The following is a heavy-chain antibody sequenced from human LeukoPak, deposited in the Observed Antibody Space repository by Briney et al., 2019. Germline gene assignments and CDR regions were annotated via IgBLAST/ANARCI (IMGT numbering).Heavy chain of an antibody. D-gene: IGHD6-13*01. V-gene: IGHV4-34*01. CDR3: ARRLRYSSSWGRFDY. CDR1: GGSFSGYY. CDR2: INHSGST. J-gene: IGHJ4*02. Sequence: PSETLSLTRAVYGGSFSGYYWSWIRQPPGKGLEWIGEINHSGSTNYNPSLKSRVTISVDTSKNQFSLELSSVTAADTAVYYCARRLRYSSSWGRFDYWGQGTLVTVSS.